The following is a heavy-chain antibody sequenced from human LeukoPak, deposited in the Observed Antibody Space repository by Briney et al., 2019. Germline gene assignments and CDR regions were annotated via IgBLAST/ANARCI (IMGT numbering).Heavy chain of an antibody. D-gene: IGHD6-13*01. Sequence: SETLSLTCTVSGGSISSYYWSWIRQPAGKGLEWIGRIYTSGSTNYNPSLKSRVTMSVDTSKNQFSLKLSSVTAADTAVYYCARSKRFGSSWYDGVDYWGQGTLVTVSS. CDR3: ARSKRFGSSWYDGVDY. V-gene: IGHV4-4*07. CDR2: IYTSGST. CDR1: GGSISSYY. J-gene: IGHJ4*02.